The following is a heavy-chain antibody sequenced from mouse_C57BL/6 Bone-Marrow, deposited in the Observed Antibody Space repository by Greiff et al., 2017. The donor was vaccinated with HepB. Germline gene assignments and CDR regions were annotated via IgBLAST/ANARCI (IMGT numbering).Heavy chain of an antibody. CDR3: ARMRYYGSSDWYFDV. V-gene: IGHV1-47*01. J-gene: IGHJ1*03. CDR2: FHPYNDDT. CDR1: GYTFTTYP. Sequence: QVQLQQSGAELVKPGASVKMSCKASGYTFTTYPIEWMKQNHGKSLEWIGNFHPYNDDTKYNEKFKGKATLTVEKSSSTVYLELSRLTSDDSAVYYCARMRYYGSSDWYFDVWGTGTTVTVSS. D-gene: IGHD1-1*01.